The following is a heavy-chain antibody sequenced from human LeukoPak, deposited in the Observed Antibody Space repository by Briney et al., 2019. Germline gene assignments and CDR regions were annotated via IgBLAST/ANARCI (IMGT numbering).Heavy chain of an antibody. Sequence: GGSLRLSCAASGFTVSSNYMSWVRQAPGKGLEWVSVIYSGGSTYYADSVKGRFTISRDNSKNTLYLQMNSLRAEDTAVYYCARYCGGDCYSVSGFDYWGQGTLVTVSS. J-gene: IGHJ4*02. CDR3: ARYCGGDCYSVSGFDY. CDR2: IYSGGST. D-gene: IGHD2-21*02. CDR1: GFTVSSNY. V-gene: IGHV3-66*01.